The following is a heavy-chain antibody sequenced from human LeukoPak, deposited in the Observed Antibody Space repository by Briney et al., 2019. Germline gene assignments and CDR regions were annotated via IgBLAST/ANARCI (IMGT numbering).Heavy chain of an antibody. CDR3: AENSYGSGSYSFYY. CDR1: GGTFSSYA. J-gene: IGHJ4*02. D-gene: IGHD3-10*01. V-gene: IGHV1-69*06. Sequence: SVKVSCKASGGTFSSYAISWVRQAPGQGLEWMGGIIPIFGTANYAQKFQGRVTITADKSTSTAYLELSSLRSEDTAVYYCAENSYGSGSYSFYYWGQGTLVTVSS. CDR2: IIPIFGTA.